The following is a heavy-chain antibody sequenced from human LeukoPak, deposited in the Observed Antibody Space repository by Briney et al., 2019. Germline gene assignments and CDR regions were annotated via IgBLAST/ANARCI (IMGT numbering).Heavy chain of an antibody. CDR1: AGSLSNNY. D-gene: IGHD4-23*01. V-gene: IGHV4-59*01. CDR3: KREGYYGGHTGAFDC. Sequence: SETLSLTWTVAAGSLSNNYCSWIRQPPEKGLEWIGYIYYSGSANYNPSLTSRVSISVDTSKNQFSLILNSVTAADTDAYDFKREGYYGGHTGAFDCWGQGALVTVSS. CDR2: IYYSGSA. J-gene: IGHJ4*02.